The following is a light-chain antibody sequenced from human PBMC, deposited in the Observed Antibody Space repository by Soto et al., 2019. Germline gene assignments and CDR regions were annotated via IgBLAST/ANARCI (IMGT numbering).Light chain of an antibody. V-gene: IGLV2-14*01. CDR2: EVS. Sequence: SALTQPASVSGTPGQSITISCTGSNSDVGIYDFVSWYQHHPGRAPKLIVSEVSHRPSGVSYRFSGSKSGNTASLTISGLQAEDEADYFCSSYSISTAYLFGTGTKVTV. CDR1: NSDVGIYDF. CDR3: SSYSISTAYL. J-gene: IGLJ1*01.